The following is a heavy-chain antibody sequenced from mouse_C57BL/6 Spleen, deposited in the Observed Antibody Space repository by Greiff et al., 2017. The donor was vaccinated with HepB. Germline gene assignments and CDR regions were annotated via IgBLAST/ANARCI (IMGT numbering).Heavy chain of an antibody. D-gene: IGHD1-1*01. Sequence: QVQLKQPGAELVRPGSSVKLSCKASGYTFTSYWMHWVKQRPIQGLEWIGNIDPSDSETHYNQKFKDKATLTVDKSSSTAYMQLSSLTSEDSAVYYCGREGVYGSGGFAYWGQGTLVTVSA. CDR2: IDPSDSET. CDR3: GREGVYGSGGFAY. V-gene: IGHV1-52*01. J-gene: IGHJ3*01. CDR1: GYTFTSYW.